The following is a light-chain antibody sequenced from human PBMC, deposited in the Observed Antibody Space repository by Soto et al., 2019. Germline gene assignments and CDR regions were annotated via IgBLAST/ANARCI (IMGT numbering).Light chain of an antibody. CDR3: QQHGHSPWT. V-gene: IGKV3-20*01. CDR2: GAS. CDR1: QSVSSSF. J-gene: IGKJ1*01. Sequence: IGLTQSPSALSFAAWGRSTVSGGASQSVSSSFLAWYQQKPGQAPRLLIYGASSRATGIPDRFSGSGSGTDLTLAISRVVPEDFAVYSCQQHGHSPWTFGQGTKVDIK.